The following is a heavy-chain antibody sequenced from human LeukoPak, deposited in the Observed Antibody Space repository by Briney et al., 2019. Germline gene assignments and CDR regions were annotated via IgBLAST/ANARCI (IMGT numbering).Heavy chain of an antibody. Sequence: GGFLRLSCAASGFTFSSYSMNWVRQAPGKGLEWVSSISSSSSYIYYADSVKGRFSISRDNAKNSLYLQMNSLRAEDTAVYYCASAYSSGWYEPMDVWGKGTTVTVSS. D-gene: IGHD6-19*01. CDR2: ISSSSSYI. CDR1: GFTFSSYS. CDR3: ASAYSSGWYEPMDV. V-gene: IGHV3-21*01. J-gene: IGHJ6*03.